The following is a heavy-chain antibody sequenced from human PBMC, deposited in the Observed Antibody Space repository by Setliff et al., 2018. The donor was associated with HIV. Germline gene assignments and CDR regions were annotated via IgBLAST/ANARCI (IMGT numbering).Heavy chain of an antibody. CDR3: ASSNVVVVTASVSDAFDI. CDR2: INSKSGDT. CDR1: GYTFSGYY. V-gene: IGHV1-2*02. Sequence: ASVKVSCKASGYTFSGYYIHWVRQAPGQGLEWMGWINSKSGDTNYAQKFQGRVTMTRDTSISTAYMELFRLRSDDTAVYYCASSNVVVVTASVSDAFDIWGQGTMVTVSS. D-gene: IGHD2-21*02. J-gene: IGHJ3*02.